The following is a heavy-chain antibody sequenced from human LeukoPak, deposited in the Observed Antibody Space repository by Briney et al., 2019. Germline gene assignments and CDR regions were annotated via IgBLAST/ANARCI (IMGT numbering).Heavy chain of an antibody. V-gene: IGHV3-23*01. CDR2: ISGSGGST. D-gene: IGHD3-22*01. CDR1: EFTFSSYG. J-gene: IGHJ4*02. CDR3: AKEIDTSGYSPFDY. Sequence: SGGSLRLSCAASEFTFSSYGMSWVRQAPGKGLEWVSSISGSGGSTQYADSVKGRFTISRDNSKNTLYLQMNSLRPDDTAVYYCAKEIDTSGYSPFDYWGQGTLVTVSS.